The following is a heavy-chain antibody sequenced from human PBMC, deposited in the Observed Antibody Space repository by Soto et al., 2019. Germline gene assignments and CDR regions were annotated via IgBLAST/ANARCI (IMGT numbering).Heavy chain of an antibody. CDR2: ISSSSSTI. J-gene: IGHJ5*02. Sequence: GGSLRLSCAASGFTFSSYAMSWVRQAPGKGLEWVSYISSSSSTIYYADSVKGRFTISRDNAKNSLYLQMNSLRDEDTAVYYCARSWGYYDILTGYPGANWFDPWGQGTLVTVSS. CDR1: GFTFSSYA. CDR3: ARSWGYYDILTGYPGANWFDP. V-gene: IGHV3-48*02. D-gene: IGHD3-9*01.